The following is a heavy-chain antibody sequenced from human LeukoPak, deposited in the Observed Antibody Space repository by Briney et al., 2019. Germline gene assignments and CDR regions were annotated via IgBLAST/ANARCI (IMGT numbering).Heavy chain of an antibody. CDR3: GRDASGRGYYFDY. V-gene: IGHV1-18*01. CDR1: GYTFTGYG. D-gene: IGHD3-10*01. Sequence: ASVKVSCKASGYTFTGYGISSVRQAPGQGLEWMGWICVYDGHSHYAQTLQGSVTMTTDTSTRTGYMELRSLRSDDTAVYYCGRDASGRGYYFDYWGQGTLVTVSS. CDR2: ICVYDGHS. J-gene: IGHJ4*02.